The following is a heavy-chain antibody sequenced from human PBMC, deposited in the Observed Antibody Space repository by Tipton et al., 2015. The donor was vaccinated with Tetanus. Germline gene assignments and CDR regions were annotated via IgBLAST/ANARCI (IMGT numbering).Heavy chain of an antibody. Sequence: TLSLTCAVYGGSFSGYYWSWIRQPPGKGLEWIGYIYYSGSTNYNPSLKSRVTISVDTSKNQFSLKLSSVTAADTAVYYCARDNSSGWYVFDYWGQGTLVTVSS. V-gene: IGHV4-59*01. CDR3: ARDNSSGWYVFDY. J-gene: IGHJ4*02. D-gene: IGHD6-19*01. CDR2: IYYSGST. CDR1: GGSFSGYY.